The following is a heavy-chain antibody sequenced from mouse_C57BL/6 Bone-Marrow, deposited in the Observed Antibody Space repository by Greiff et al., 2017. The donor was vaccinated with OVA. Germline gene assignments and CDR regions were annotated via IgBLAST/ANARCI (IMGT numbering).Heavy chain of an antibody. J-gene: IGHJ2*01. CDR1: GFTFTDYY. CDR3: ARLYYYGSILYFDY. Sequence: EVQRVESGGGLVQPGGSLSLSCAASGFTFTDYYMSWVRQPPGKALEWLGFIRNKANGYTTEYSASVKGRFTISRENSQSILYLQMNALRAEDSATYYCARLYYYGSILYFDYWGQGTTLTVSS. CDR2: IRNKANGYTT. V-gene: IGHV7-3*01. D-gene: IGHD1-1*01.